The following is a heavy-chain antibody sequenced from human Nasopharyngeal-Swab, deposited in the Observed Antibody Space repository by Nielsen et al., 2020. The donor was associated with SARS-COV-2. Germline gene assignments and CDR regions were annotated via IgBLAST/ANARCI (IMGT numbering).Heavy chain of an antibody. Sequence: GESLKISCAASGFIFSGSAMHWVRQASGKGLEWVGRIGYKAHNYAKTYCASMKGRFTISRDDSSNTAFLQMDNLKTEDTSLYYGTTDFYFDYWGQGALVTVSS. V-gene: IGHV3-73*01. J-gene: IGHJ4*02. CDR2: IGYKAHNYAK. CDR3: TTDFYFDY. CDR1: GFIFSGSA.